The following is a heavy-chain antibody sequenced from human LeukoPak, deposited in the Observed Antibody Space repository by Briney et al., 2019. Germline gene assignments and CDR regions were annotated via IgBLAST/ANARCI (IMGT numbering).Heavy chain of an antibody. CDR1: GYTFTSYG. Sequence: GASVKVSCKASGYTFTSYGISWVRQAPGQGLEWMGWISAYNGNTNYAQKFRDRVTMTTDTSTSTAYMELRSLRSDDTAVYYCARGKYYYGSGSYFHAFDIWGQGTMVTVSS. V-gene: IGHV1-18*01. D-gene: IGHD3-10*01. CDR2: ISAYNGNT. CDR3: ARGKYYYGSGSYFHAFDI. J-gene: IGHJ3*02.